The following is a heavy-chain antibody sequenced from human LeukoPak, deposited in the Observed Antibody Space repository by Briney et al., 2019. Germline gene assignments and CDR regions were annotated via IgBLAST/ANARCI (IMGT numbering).Heavy chain of an antibody. D-gene: IGHD3-10*01. J-gene: IGHJ5*02. Sequence: SETLSLTCAVYGGSFSGYYWSWIRQPPGKGLEWIGEINHSGSTNYNPSLKSRVTMSVDTSKNQFSLKLSSVTAADTAVYYCARDFFGQAVGYYGSGSHNWFDPWGQGTLVTVSS. CDR3: ARDFFGQAVGYYGSGSHNWFDP. CDR2: INHSGST. V-gene: IGHV4-34*01. CDR1: GGSFSGYY.